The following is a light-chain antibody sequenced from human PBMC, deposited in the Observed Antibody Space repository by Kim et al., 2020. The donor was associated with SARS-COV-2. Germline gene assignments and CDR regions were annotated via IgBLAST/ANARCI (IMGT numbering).Light chain of an antibody. V-gene: IGKV1-5*03. J-gene: IGKJ4*01. CDR1: QMSGTG. Sequence: SANVGDRGTITCLARQMSGTGLAWYQQKPGKAPKLLIDKASNLESGVPSRFSGSASGTEFTLTIGSLQPDDLAAYYCQQYHTDSTFGGGTKVDIK. CDR3: QQYHTDST. CDR2: KAS.